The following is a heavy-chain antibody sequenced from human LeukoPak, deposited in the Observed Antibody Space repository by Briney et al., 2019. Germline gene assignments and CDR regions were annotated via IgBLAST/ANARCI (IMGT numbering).Heavy chain of an antibody. CDR3: ARVGRAGGLEYYFDY. CDR2: IYYSGST. D-gene: IGHD3-3*01. CDR1: GGSISSYY. V-gene: IGHV4-59*01. J-gene: IGHJ4*02. Sequence: PSETLSLTCTVSGGSISSYYWSWIRQPPGKGLEWIGYIYYSGSTNYNPSLKSRVTISVDMSKNQFSLKLSSVTAADTAVYYCARVGRAGGLEYYFDYWGQGTLVTVSS.